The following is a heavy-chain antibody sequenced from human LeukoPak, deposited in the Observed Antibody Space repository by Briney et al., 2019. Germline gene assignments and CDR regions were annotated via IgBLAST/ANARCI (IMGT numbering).Heavy chain of an antibody. V-gene: IGHV3-30*03. J-gene: IGHJ5*02. Sequence: TGGSLRLSCAASGFVFNNYDMHWVRQAPGKGLEWMAVISYDGTYKSYVDSVKGRFTISRDNSKNTLYLQMNSLRPEDTAVYSCARGHFYETSGYPNWFDPWGQGTLVTVSS. D-gene: IGHD3-22*01. CDR3: ARGHFYETSGYPNWFDP. CDR2: ISYDGTYK. CDR1: GFVFNNYD.